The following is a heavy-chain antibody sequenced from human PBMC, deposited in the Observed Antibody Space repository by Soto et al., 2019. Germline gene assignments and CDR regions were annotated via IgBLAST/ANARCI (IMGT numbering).Heavy chain of an antibody. J-gene: IGHJ4*02. D-gene: IGHD3-22*01. CDR3: ATVVREYYYDSSAKSPFDY. CDR1: GYTLTELS. CDR2: FDPEDGET. Sequence: GASVKVSCKVSGYTLTELSMHWVRQAPGKGLEWMGGFDPEDGETIYAQKFQGRVTMTEDTSTDTAYMELSSLRSEDTAVYYCATVVREYYYDSSAKSPFDYWGQGTLVTVSS. V-gene: IGHV1-24*01.